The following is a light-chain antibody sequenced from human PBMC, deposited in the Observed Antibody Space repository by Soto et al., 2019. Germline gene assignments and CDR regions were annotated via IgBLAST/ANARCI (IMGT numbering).Light chain of an antibody. Sequence: EIVMTQSPATLSVSPGERATFSCRASQSVSSNFAWYQQKPGQAPRLLIYGASTRATGIPARFSGRGSGTEFTLTISSLQSEDFAVYYCQQYNNWPPWTFGQGTKVDIK. J-gene: IGKJ1*01. CDR3: QQYNNWPPWT. V-gene: IGKV3-15*01. CDR2: GAS. CDR1: QSVSSN.